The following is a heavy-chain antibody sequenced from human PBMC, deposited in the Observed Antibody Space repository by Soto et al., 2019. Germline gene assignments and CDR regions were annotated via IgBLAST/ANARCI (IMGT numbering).Heavy chain of an antibody. Sequence: EVQLVESGGGLVQPGRSLRLSCAASGFTFDDYAMHWVRQAPGQGLEWVSGISWNSGSIGYADSVKGRFTISRDNAKNSLYLQMNSLRAEDTALYYCVRGREYSSSYYNWFDPWGQGTLVTVSS. J-gene: IGHJ5*02. D-gene: IGHD6-6*01. V-gene: IGHV3-9*01. CDR3: VRGREYSSSYYNWFDP. CDR2: ISWNSGSI. CDR1: GFTFDDYA.